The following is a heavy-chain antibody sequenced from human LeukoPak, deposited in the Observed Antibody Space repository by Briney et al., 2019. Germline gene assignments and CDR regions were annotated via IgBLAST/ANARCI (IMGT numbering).Heavy chain of an antibody. CDR1: VGPITSYY. D-gene: IGHD3-16*01. J-gene: IGHJ4*02. CDR3: ARLVWGAAPIFDY. V-gene: IGHV4-59*08. Sequence: SETLSLTCTVPVGPITSYYCSWIRQPPRKGLETIGYIYYTGSTNYNPSLKSRVTISLDMSKNRFSLQLHSVTAADTAVYYCARLVWGAAPIFDYWGQGTLVPVSS. CDR2: IYYTGST.